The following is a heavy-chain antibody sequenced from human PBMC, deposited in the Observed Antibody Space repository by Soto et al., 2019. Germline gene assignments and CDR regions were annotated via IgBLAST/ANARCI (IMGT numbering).Heavy chain of an antibody. Sequence: PGGSLRLSCAASGFTFSSYGMHWVRQAPGKGLEWVAVISYDGSNKYYADSVKGRFTISRDNSKNTLYLQMNSLRAEDTAVYYCARSKGGVRGVPYYYYYYMDVWGKGTTVTVSS. CDR2: ISYDGSNK. CDR3: ARSKGGVRGVPYYYYYYMDV. CDR1: GFTFSSYG. J-gene: IGHJ6*03. D-gene: IGHD3-10*01. V-gene: IGHV3-30*03.